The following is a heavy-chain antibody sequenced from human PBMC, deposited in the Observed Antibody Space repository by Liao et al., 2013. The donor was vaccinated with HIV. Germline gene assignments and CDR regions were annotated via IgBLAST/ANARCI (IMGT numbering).Heavy chain of an antibody. CDR2: IYYGGST. CDR1: GGSISSSSYY. D-gene: IGHD3-3*01. V-gene: IGHV4-39*07. J-gene: IGHJ3*02. CDR3: ARATYYDFWNRAFDI. Sequence: QLQLQESGPGLVKPSETLSLTCTVSGGSISSSSYYWGWIRQPPGKGLEWIGSIYYGGSTYYNSSLKSRVTMSVDTSKNQFSLKLSSVTAADTAVYYCARATYYDFWNRAFDIWGQGTLVTVSS.